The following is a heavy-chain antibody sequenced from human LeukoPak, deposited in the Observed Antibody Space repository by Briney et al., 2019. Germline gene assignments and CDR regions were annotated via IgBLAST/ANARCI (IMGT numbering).Heavy chain of an antibody. Sequence: GGSLRLSCTASGFTFCDYGMGWVRQAPGKGLEWVGFIRSKAYGGTTEYAASVKGRFTISRDDSKSIAYLQMNSLKTEDTAVYYCTRDEINCGGDCFFDYWGQGTLVTVSS. V-gene: IGHV3-49*04. CDR2: IRSKAYGGTT. CDR3: TRDEINCGGDCFFDY. CDR1: GFTFCDYG. J-gene: IGHJ4*02. D-gene: IGHD2-21*01.